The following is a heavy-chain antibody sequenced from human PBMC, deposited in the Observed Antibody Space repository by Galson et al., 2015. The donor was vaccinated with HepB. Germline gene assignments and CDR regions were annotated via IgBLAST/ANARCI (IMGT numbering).Heavy chain of an antibody. CDR1: GFIFSTYT. CDR2: ISYDGTNK. CDR3: ATIALSEYNSAWPGDH. J-gene: IGHJ4*02. V-gene: IGHV3-30-3*01. Sequence: SLRLSCATSGFIFSTYTMHWVRPAPGKGLEWVASISYDGTNKNYADSLRGRFTISRDNSKNTLYLQVDSLRAEDTAIYYCATIALSEYNSAWPGDHWGQGTRVSVSS. D-gene: IGHD2/OR15-2a*01.